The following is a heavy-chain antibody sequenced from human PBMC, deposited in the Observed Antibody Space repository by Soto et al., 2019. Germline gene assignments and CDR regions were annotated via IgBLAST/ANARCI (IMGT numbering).Heavy chain of an antibody. CDR3: AKLNVLRAIHGYFDY. J-gene: IGHJ4*02. CDR2: ISGSGVMT. CDR1: GFTFSSYA. Sequence: EVQLLESGGGLVQPGGSLRLSCAASGFTFSSYAMSWVRQAPGKGLEWVSGISGSGVMTYYADSVKGRFTISRDNSKNTLYLQMNILRAEDTAVYYCAKLNVLRAIHGYFDYWGQGTLLTVSS. D-gene: IGHD4-17*01. V-gene: IGHV3-23*01.